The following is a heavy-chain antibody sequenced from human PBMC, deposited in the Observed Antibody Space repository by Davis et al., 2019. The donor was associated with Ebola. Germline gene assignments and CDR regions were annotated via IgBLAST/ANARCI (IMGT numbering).Heavy chain of an antibody. D-gene: IGHD2-21*01. CDR1: GYTLTSYY. V-gene: IGHV1-46*03. CDR3: AREALVMGATYNWFDP. Sequence: ASVKVSCKASGYTLTSYYMHWVRQAPGQGLEWMGIIDPSDGDTTFAQKFQGRVTMTRDTSTSTVYMEVKSLKFEDTAVYYCAREALVMGATYNWFDPWGQGTLVTVSS. J-gene: IGHJ5*02. CDR2: IDPSDGDT.